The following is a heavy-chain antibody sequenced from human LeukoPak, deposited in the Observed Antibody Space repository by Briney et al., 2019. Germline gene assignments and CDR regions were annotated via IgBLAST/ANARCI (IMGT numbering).Heavy chain of an antibody. CDR2: IYNGGDT. V-gene: IGHV3-66*01. Sequence: SGGSLRLSCAASGFTVTSNYMSWVRQAPGKGLEWVSAIYNGGDTYYADSVKGRFTISRDDSKNTLYLQMNSLRAEDTAVYYCARASSGINFDYWGQGTLVTVSS. CDR1: GFTVTSNY. J-gene: IGHJ4*02. CDR3: ARASSGINFDY. D-gene: IGHD1-14*01.